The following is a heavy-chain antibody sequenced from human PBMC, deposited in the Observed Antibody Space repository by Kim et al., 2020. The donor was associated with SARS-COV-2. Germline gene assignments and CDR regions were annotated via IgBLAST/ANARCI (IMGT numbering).Heavy chain of an antibody. V-gene: IGHV4-31*03. D-gene: IGHD3-10*01. CDR2: IYYSGST. CDR3: ARDYGSGARWFDP. J-gene: IGHJ5*02. CDR1: GGSISSGGYY. Sequence: SETLSLTCTVSGGSISSGGYYWSWIRQHPGKGLEWIGYIYYSGSTYYNPSLKSRVTISVDKAKNQFSLKLSSVTAADTAVYYCARDYGSGARWFDPWGQGTLVTVSS.